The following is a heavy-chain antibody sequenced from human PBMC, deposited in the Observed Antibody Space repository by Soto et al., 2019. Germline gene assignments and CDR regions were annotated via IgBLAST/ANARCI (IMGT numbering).Heavy chain of an antibody. CDR2: IYYSGST. D-gene: IGHD3-10*01. V-gene: IGHV4-31*03. CDR1: GGSISSGGYY. CDR3: ARGQSRYYGSGYAFDI. J-gene: IGHJ3*02. Sequence: SETLSLTCTVSGGSISSGGYYWSWIRQHPGKGLEWIGYIYYSGSTYYNPSLKSRVTISVDTSKNQFSLKLSSVTAADTAVYYCARGQSRYYGSGYAFDIWGQGTMVTVSS.